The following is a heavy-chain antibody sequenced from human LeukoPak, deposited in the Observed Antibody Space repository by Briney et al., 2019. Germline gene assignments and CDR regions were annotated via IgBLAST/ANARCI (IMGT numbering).Heavy chain of an antibody. J-gene: IGHJ2*01. D-gene: IGHD2-21*02. V-gene: IGHV4-59*01. Sequence: SETLSLTCTVSGGSISSYYWSWIRQAPGKGLEWIGYIHYSGDTYHNPSLKSRVTISVDTSKNQFSLRLSSVTAADTAMYYCARSGGWVTAYWYFDLWGRGTLVTVSS. CDR2: IHYSGDT. CDR3: ARSGGWVTAYWYFDL. CDR1: GGSISSYY.